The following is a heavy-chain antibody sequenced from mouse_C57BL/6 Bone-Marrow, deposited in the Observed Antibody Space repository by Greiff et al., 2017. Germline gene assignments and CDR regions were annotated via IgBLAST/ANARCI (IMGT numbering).Heavy chain of an antibody. J-gene: IGHJ3*01. V-gene: IGHV1-81*01. CDR3: ARRGYYGADWFAY. CDR2: IYPRSGNT. Sequence: VHLVESGAELARPGASVKLSCKASGYTFTSYGISWVKQRTGQGLEWIGEIYPRSGNTYYNEKFKGKATLTADKSSSTAYMELRSLTSEDSAVYFCARRGYYGADWFAYWGQGTLVTVSA. CDR1: GYTFTSYG. D-gene: IGHD1-1*01.